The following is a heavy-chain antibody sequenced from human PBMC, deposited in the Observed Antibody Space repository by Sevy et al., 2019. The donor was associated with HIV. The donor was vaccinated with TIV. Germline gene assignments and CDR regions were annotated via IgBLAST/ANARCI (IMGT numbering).Heavy chain of an antibody. CDR2: ISGNGENT. Sequence: GGSLRLSCVASEFTFSSHAVSWVRQAPGKGLEWVSAISGNGENTHYADSVRGRFTISRDNFKNTLYLHMSTLRAEDTALYYCARDGRGISAFDIWGQRTMVTVSS. CDR3: ARDGRGISAFDI. CDR1: EFTFSSHA. J-gene: IGHJ3*02. D-gene: IGHD3-3*02. V-gene: IGHV3-23*01.